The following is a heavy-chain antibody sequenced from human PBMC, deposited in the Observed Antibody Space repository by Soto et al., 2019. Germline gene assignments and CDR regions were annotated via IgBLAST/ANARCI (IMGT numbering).Heavy chain of an antibody. D-gene: IGHD1-26*01. CDR3: AREGGFYH. CDR1: GFTVSSNY. V-gene: IGHV3-53*04. J-gene: IGHJ4*02. CDR2: IYSGGST. Sequence: GGSLRLSCAASGFTVSSNYLSWVRQAPGKGLEWVSVIYSGGSTDYADFVKGRFTISRHNSKNTLYLQMNSLRVEDTAVYYCAREGGFYHWGQGTLVTVS.